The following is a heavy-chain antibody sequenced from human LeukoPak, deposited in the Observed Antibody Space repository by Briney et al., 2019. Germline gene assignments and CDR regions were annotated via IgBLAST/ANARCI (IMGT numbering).Heavy chain of an antibody. CDR3: ARLLIAAAGPFDY. D-gene: IGHD6-13*01. CDR1: VGSFSGYY. V-gene: IGHV4-34*01. Sequence: PSETLSLTCAVYVGSFSGYYWSWLRQPPGKGLAWIGEINHSGSTNYNPSLTSRVTISVDTSKNQFSLKLSSVTAADTAVYYCARLLIAAAGPFDYWGQGTLVTVSS. CDR2: INHSGST. J-gene: IGHJ4*02.